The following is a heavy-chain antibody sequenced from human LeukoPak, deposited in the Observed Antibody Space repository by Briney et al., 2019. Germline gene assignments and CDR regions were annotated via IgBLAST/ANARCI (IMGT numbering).Heavy chain of an antibody. D-gene: IGHD3-16*01. V-gene: IGHV3-21*01. Sequence: PGGSLRLSCVASGFTFSSYSMNWVRQAPGKGLEWVSSISSSSSYIYYADSVKGRFTSSRDNAKNSLYLQMNSLRAEDTAVYYCAGSFDNYYYYHMDVWGKGTTVTVSS. CDR3: AGSFDNYYYYHMDV. CDR1: GFTFSSYS. CDR2: ISSSSSYI. J-gene: IGHJ6*04.